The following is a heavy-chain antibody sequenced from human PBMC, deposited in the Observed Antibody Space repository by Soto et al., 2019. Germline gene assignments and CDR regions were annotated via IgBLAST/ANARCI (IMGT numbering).Heavy chain of an antibody. V-gene: IGHV3-74*01. CDR3: ARVPTTVTTPGMDV. Sequence: EVQLVESGGGLVQPGGSLRLSCAASGFTFSSYWMHWVRQAPGEGLMWVSRINPDGSTTSYADSVKGRFTISRDNAKNTLYLQMNSPRVEDTAVYYCARVPTTVTTPGMDVWGQGTTVTVSS. J-gene: IGHJ6*02. D-gene: IGHD4-4*01. CDR1: GFTFSSYW. CDR2: INPDGSTT.